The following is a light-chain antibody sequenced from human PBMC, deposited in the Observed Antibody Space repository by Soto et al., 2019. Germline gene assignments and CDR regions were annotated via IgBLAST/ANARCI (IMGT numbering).Light chain of an antibody. CDR1: NIGSKS. V-gene: IGLV3-21*04. J-gene: IGLJ3*02. CDR3: QVWDSSSDHPWV. Sequence: SYELTQPPSVSVAPGKTARITCGGNNIGSKSVHWYQQKPGQAPVLVIYYXXXXXSXXXXXXXXXNSGNTATLTISRVEAXXXXXXXCQVWDSSSDHPWVFGGGTKLTVL. CDR2: YXX.